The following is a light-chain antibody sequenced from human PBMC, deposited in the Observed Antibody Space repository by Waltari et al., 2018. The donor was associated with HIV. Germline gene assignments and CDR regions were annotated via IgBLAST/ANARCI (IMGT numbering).Light chain of an antibody. CDR3: QSYDSSLSVV. CDR1: SSNLGAGSD. V-gene: IGLV1-40*03. J-gene: IGLJ2*01. CDR2: GHS. Sequence: QSVLTQPPSVSGAPGQRVTIPCTGSSSNLGAGSDVHWYQHFPGSAPKLLIYGHSNRASGVPGRFSGSRSGASASLAITGLRAEDEADYYCQSYDSSLSVVFGGGTTLTVL.